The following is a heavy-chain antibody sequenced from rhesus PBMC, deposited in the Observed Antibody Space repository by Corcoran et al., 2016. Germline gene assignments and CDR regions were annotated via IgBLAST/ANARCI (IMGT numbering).Heavy chain of an antibody. Sequence: QVQLQESGPGLVKPSETLSLTCAVSGGSISGYYYWSWIRQPPGKGLEWIGSIYGSGGSNYLNPSPKSRVTLSVDTSKNQFSLKLSSVTAADTAVYYCASAVTGTNYFDYWGQGVLVTVSS. D-gene: IGHD1-26*01. CDR1: GGSISGYYY. V-gene: IGHV4S14*01. CDR3: ASAVTGTNYFDY. CDR2: IYGSGGSN. J-gene: IGHJ4*01.